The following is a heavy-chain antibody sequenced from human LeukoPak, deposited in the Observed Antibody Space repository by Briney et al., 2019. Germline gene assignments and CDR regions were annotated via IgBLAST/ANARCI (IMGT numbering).Heavy chain of an antibody. V-gene: IGHV1-69*02. D-gene: IGHD6-13*01. CDR1: GGTFSSYT. J-gene: IGHJ5*02. CDR3: AVTYSSQKKNWFDP. CDR2: IIPILGIA. Sequence: SVKVSCKASGGTFSSYTISWVRQAPGQGLEWMGRIIPILGIANYAQKFQGRVTITADKSTSTAYMELSSLRSGDTAVYYCAVTYSSQKKNWFDPWGQGTLVTVSS.